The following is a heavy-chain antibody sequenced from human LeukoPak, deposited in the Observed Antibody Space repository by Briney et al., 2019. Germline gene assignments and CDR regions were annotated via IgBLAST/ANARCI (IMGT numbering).Heavy chain of an antibody. D-gene: IGHD4-17*01. J-gene: IGHJ4*02. CDR3: ARVSRGLRGYFDY. Sequence: ASVKVSCKASGYTFTGYYMHWVRQAPGQGLEWMGWINPNSGGTNYAQKFQGWVTMTRDTSISTAYMELSRLRSDDTAVYYCARVSRGLRGYFDYWGQGTLVTVSS. V-gene: IGHV1-2*04. CDR2: INPNSGGT. CDR1: GYTFTGYY.